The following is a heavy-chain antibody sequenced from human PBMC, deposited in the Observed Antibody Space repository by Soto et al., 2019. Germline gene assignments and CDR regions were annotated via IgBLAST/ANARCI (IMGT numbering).Heavy chain of an antibody. CDR2: INAGNGNT. CDR1: GYTFTSYA. V-gene: IGHV1-3*05. CDR3: ARSIVVVTALDY. Sequence: QVQLVQSGAEEKKPGASVKVSCKASGYTFTSYAMHWVRQAPGQRLEWMGWINAGNGNTKYSQKFQGRVTITRDTSASTAYIELSSLRSEDTAVYYSARSIVVVTALDYWGQGTLVTVSS. J-gene: IGHJ4*02. D-gene: IGHD2-21*02.